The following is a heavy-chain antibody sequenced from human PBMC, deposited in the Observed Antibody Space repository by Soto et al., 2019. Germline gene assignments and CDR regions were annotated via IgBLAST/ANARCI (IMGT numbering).Heavy chain of an antibody. Sequence: QVQLVQSGAEVKKPGSSVKVSCKASGGTFSSYAISWVRQAPGQGLEWMGGIIPIFGTANYAQKLQGRVTITADESTSTAYMELSRLRSEDTAVYYCARGAPMITFGGVTGYSPLDYWGQGTLVTVSS. CDR3: ARGAPMITFGGVTGYSPLDY. CDR1: GGTFSSYA. J-gene: IGHJ4*02. V-gene: IGHV1-69*01. CDR2: IIPIFGTA. D-gene: IGHD3-16*01.